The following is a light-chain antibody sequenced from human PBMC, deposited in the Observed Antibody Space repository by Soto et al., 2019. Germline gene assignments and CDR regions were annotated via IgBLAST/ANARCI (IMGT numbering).Light chain of an antibody. CDR3: ATWDDSLNAWV. J-gene: IGLJ3*02. CDR1: SSNIGIST. CDR2: GNH. V-gene: IGLV1-44*01. Sequence: QLVLTQPPSASGTPGQKVTISCSGSSSNIGISTVNWYQVLQGTAPKLLIYGNHLRPSGVPDRISGSKSATSASLAISGLQSEDEADYFCATWDDSLNAWVFGGGTKVTVL.